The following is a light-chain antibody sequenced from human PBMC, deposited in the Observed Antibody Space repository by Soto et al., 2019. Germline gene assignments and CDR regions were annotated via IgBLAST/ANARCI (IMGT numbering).Light chain of an antibody. Sequence: QSVLTQPPSASGSPGQSVTISCTGTSSDVGGYNYFSWYQQHPGKAPNLMIYEVSKRPSGFPDRFSGSKSGNTASLTVSGLQAEDEADYYCSSYAGSNNPVVFGGGTQLTVL. CDR2: EVS. J-gene: IGLJ2*01. CDR3: SSYAGSNNPVV. CDR1: SSDVGGYNY. V-gene: IGLV2-8*01.